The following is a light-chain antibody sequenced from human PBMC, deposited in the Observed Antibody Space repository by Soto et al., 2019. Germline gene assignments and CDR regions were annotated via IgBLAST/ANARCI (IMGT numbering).Light chain of an antibody. CDR1: SSDVGNYNL. Sequence: QSALTQPASVSGSPGQSITISCTGTSSDVGNYNLVSWYQQHPGKAPKLMIYEGSKRPSGVSNRFSGSKSDITASLTISGLQAEDEAHYYCCSYARGSTYVFGTGTKLTVL. CDR3: CSYARGSTYV. J-gene: IGLJ1*01. CDR2: EGS. V-gene: IGLV2-23*01.